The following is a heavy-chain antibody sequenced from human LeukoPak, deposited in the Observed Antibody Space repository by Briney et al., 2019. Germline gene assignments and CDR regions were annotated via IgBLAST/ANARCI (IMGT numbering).Heavy chain of an antibody. CDR2: IKQDGSEK. CDR1: GFTFSSYL. Sequence: GGSLRLSCAASGFTFSSYLMSWVRQAPGKGLEWVANIKQDGSEKYYVDSVKGRFTISRDNAKNSLYLQMNSLRAEDTAVYYCARNDFWSGCLDYWGQGTLVTVSS. D-gene: IGHD3-3*01. CDR3: ARNDFWSGCLDY. J-gene: IGHJ4*02. V-gene: IGHV3-7*01.